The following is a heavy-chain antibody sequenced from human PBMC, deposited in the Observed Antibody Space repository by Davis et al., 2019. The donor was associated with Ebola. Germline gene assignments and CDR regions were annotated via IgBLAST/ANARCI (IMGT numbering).Heavy chain of an antibody. V-gene: IGHV3-9*01. D-gene: IGHD2/OR15-2a*01. CDR1: GFTFDNYA. J-gene: IGHJ4*02. CDR3: AKGGEGPLWTRIFDW. CDR2: ISSTSLSL. Sequence: PGGSLRLSCAASGFTFDNYAMHWVRQAPGKGLEWVSSISSTSLSLTYADSVKGRFTISRDNADNTLFLMMNSLRTDDTAVYYCAKGGEGPLWTRIFDWWGQGILVTVSS.